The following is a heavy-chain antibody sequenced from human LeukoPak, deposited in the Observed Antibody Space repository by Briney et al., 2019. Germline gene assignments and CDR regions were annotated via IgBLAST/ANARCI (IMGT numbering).Heavy chain of an antibody. CDR2: IDRLGGT. CDR1: GGSLNHYY. CDR3: ARPGDCSATFCSGPFVS. J-gene: IGHJ4*02. D-gene: IGHD2-2*01. V-gene: IGHV4-34*01. Sequence: PSETLSLTCAVYGGSLNHYYWSWIRQPPGKGLEWIGEIDRLGGTSYSPPLKNRVTISIDTSKNQFSLKLTSVTGAGSAVYYCARPGDCSATFCSGPFVSWGEGGLVTLSS.